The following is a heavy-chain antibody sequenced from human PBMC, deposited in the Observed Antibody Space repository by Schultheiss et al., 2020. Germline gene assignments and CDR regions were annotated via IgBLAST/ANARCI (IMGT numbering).Heavy chain of an antibody. Sequence: GGSLRLSCAASGFTFSDYYMSWIRQAPGKGLEWVSYISSSGSTIYYADSVKGRFTISRDNAKNSLYLQMNSLRAEDTAVYYCARDFVASSSPTTVTIPYYYYYGMDVWGQGTTVTVYS. CDR2: ISSSGSTI. CDR1: GFTFSDYY. CDR3: ARDFVASSSPTTVTIPYYYYYGMDV. J-gene: IGHJ6*02. D-gene: IGHD4-11*01. V-gene: IGHV3-11*01.